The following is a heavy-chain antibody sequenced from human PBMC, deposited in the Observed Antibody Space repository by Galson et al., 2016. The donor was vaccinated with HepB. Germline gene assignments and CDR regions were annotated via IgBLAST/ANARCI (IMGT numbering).Heavy chain of an antibody. D-gene: IGHD6-13*01. Sequence: SLRLSCAASGFTSSNYWMSWVRQAPGKGLEWVAHIKQDETEKYYVDSVKGRFTISRDNAKKSLYLQMNRLSAEDTAVYFCARDLGWWQQLQSDALDIWGQGTMVTVSS. V-gene: IGHV3-7*01. CDR1: GFTSSNYW. J-gene: IGHJ3*02. CDR2: IKQDETEK. CDR3: ARDLGWWQQLQSDALDI.